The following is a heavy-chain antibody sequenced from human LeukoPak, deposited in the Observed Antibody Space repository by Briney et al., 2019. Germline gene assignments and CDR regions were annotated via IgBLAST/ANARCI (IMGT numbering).Heavy chain of an antibody. V-gene: IGHV3-15*01. CDR2: IKSKTDGGTT. Sequence: GGSLRLSCAASGFTFSNAWMSWVRQAPGKGLEWVGCIKSKTDGGTTDYAAPVKGRFTISRDDSKNTLYLQMNSLKTGDTAVYYCTTELPPIIAAAGTDWGQGTLVTVSS. D-gene: IGHD6-13*01. CDR1: GFTFSNAW. J-gene: IGHJ4*02. CDR3: TTELPPIIAAAGTD.